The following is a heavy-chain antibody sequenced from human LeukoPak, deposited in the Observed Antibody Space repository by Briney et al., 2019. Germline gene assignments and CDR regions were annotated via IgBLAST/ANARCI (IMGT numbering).Heavy chain of an antibody. V-gene: IGHV3-23*01. Sequence: GGSLRLSCAASGFTFSTYDMSWVRQAPGKGLEWVSTISDSGGSTYYAASVKGRFTISRDNSENTLYLQMNSLRAEDSAVYYCARVCYGSGSYSYFDYWGQGTLVTVSS. CDR2: ISDSGGST. J-gene: IGHJ4*02. CDR3: ARVCYGSGSYSYFDY. CDR1: GFTFSTYD. D-gene: IGHD3-10*01.